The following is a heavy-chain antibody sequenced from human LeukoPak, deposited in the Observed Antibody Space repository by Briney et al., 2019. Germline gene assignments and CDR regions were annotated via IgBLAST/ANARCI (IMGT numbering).Heavy chain of an antibody. J-gene: IGHJ4*02. CDR1: GFTFSSYA. Sequence: PGGSLRLSCAASGFTFSSYAMSWVRQAPGKGLEWVSAISGSGGSTYYADSVKGRFTISRDNSKNTLYLQMNSLRAEDTAVYYCAKLGGLIEIAAAADYWGQGTLVTVSS. CDR2: ISGSGGST. V-gene: IGHV3-23*01. D-gene: IGHD6-13*01. CDR3: AKLGGLIEIAAAADY.